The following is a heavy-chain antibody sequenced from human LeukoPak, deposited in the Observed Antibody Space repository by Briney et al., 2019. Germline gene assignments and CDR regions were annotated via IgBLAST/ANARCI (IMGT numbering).Heavy chain of an antibody. J-gene: IGHJ4*02. CDR3: VASRWSGALDF. Sequence: HSGGSLRLSCAASGFIFNDYWMLWVRQVPGKGLVWVSRIDRDGTPRIYADSVKGRFSVSRDNARKALYLQTNSLKEEDTAIYYCVASRWSGALDFWGQGSLVTVSS. CDR1: GFIFNDYW. V-gene: IGHV3-74*01. D-gene: IGHD3-3*01. CDR2: IDRDGTPR.